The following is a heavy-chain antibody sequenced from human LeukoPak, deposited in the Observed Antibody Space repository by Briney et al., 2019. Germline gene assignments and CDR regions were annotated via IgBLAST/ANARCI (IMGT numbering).Heavy chain of an antibody. V-gene: IGHV4-38-2*02. J-gene: IGHJ4*02. CDR1: GYSISSGYY. CDR2: IYHSGST. D-gene: IGHD3-16*01. Sequence: SETLSLTCTVSGYSISSGYYWGWIRQPPGKGLEWIGSIYHSGSTYYNPSLKSRVTISVDTSKNQFSLKLSSVTAADTAVYYCARLGSWGFDYWGQGTLVTVSS. CDR3: ARLGSWGFDY.